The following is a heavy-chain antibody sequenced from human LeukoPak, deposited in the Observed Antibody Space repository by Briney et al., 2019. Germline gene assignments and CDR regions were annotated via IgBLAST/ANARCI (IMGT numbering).Heavy chain of an antibody. Sequence: GGSLRLSCAASGFTFSSYSMNWVRQAPGKGLEWVSSISSSSSYIYYADSVKGRFTISRDNAKNSLYLQMNSLRADDTAVYFCASSHDSSGNDWGQGTLVTVSS. CDR2: ISSSSSYI. CDR1: GFTFSSYS. V-gene: IGHV3-21*01. CDR3: ASSHDSSGND. D-gene: IGHD3-22*01. J-gene: IGHJ4*02.